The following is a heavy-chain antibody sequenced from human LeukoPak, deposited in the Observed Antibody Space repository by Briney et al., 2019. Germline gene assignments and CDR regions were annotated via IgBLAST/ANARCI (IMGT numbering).Heavy chain of an antibody. CDR1: GGSFSGYY. CDR3: ARRRRITMVRGVIKSGWFDP. J-gene: IGHJ5*02. Sequence: SETLSLTCAVYGGSFSGYYWSWIRQPPGKGLEWIGEINHSGSTNYNPSLKSRVTISVDTSKNQFSLRLSSVTAADTAVYYCARRRRITMVRGVIKSGWFDPWGQGTLVTVSS. CDR2: INHSGST. D-gene: IGHD3-10*01. V-gene: IGHV4-34*01.